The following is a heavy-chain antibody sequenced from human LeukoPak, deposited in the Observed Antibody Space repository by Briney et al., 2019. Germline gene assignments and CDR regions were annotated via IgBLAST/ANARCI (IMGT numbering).Heavy chain of an antibody. V-gene: IGHV4-59*01. CDR3: ASHYGSGFDY. D-gene: IGHD3-10*01. J-gene: IGHJ4*02. CDR1: VGSISSYY. Sequence: SETLSLTCTVSVGSISSYYWSWIRQPPGKGLEWIGYIYYSGSTNYNPSLKSRVTISIDTSKNQLSLKLSSVTAADTAMYYCASHYGSGFDYWGQGTLVTVSS. CDR2: IYYSGST.